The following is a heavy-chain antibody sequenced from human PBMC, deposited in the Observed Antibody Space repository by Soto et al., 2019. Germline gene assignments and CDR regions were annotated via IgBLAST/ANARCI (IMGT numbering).Heavy chain of an antibody. Sequence: SETLSLTCTVSGGSISSGDYYWSWIRQPPGKGLEWIGYIYYSGSTYYNPSLKSRVTISVDTSKNQFSLKLSSVTAADTAVYYCARLDYGDYWFDPWGQGTLVTVSS. CDR2: IYYSGST. J-gene: IGHJ5*02. CDR1: GGSISSGDYY. CDR3: ARLDYGDYWFDP. D-gene: IGHD4-17*01. V-gene: IGHV4-30-4*01.